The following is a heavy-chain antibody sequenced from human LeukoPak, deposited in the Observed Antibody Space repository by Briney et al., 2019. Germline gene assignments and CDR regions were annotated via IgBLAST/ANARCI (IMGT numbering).Heavy chain of an antibody. D-gene: IGHD3-22*01. CDR3: ARADMIGAFDI. J-gene: IGHJ3*02. V-gene: IGHV4-38-2*02. CDR1: GYSLSSGYY. Sequence: SETLSLTCTVSGYSLSSGYYWGWIRQPPGKGREGIGSIYHSGSTYYNPSLKSRVTISVDTSKNQFSLKLSSVTAADTAVYYCARADMIGAFDIWGQGTMVTVSS. CDR2: IYHSGST.